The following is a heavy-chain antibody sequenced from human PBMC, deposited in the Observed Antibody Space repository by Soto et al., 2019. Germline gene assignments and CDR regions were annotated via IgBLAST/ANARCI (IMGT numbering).Heavy chain of an antibody. CDR1: GFTFSSYA. Sequence: ESGGGLVQPGGSLRLSCAASGFTFSSYAMSWVRQAPGKGLEWVSVISGSGGRMNYADSVKGRFTISRDNSKNTLYLQMNSLRGEDTAIYYCAKANLYCSSTSCYDYWGQGTLVTVSS. D-gene: IGHD2-2*01. J-gene: IGHJ4*02. CDR2: ISGSGGRM. V-gene: IGHV3-23*01. CDR3: AKANLYCSSTSCYDY.